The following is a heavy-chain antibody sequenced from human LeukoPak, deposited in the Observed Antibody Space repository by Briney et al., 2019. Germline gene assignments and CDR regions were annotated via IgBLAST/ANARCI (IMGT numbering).Heavy chain of an antibody. CDR1: GFTFSNYA. V-gene: IGHV3-33*01. J-gene: IGHJ4*02. Sequence: PGGSLRLSCAASGFTFSNYAMHWVRQAPGKGLEWVAAVWDAGTNTHYADSVKGRVTISRDNSKNTVYLQMNSLRAEGTAVYYCARDWTLNYWGQGTLVTVSS. CDR3: ARDWTLNY. D-gene: IGHD3/OR15-3a*01. CDR2: VWDAGTNT.